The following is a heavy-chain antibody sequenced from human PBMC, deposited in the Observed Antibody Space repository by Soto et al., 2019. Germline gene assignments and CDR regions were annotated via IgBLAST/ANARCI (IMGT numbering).Heavy chain of an antibody. CDR3: AKVEYYYDSSGYYRWFDP. CDR1: GFTFSSYG. V-gene: IGHV3-30*18. D-gene: IGHD3-22*01. CDR2: ISYDGSNK. Sequence: QVQLVESGGGVVQPGRSLRLSCAASGFTFSSYGMHWVRQAPGKGLEWVAVISYDGSNKYYADSVKGRFTISRDNSKNTLYLQMNSLRAEDTAVYYCAKVEYYYDSSGYYRWFDPWGQGTLVTVSS. J-gene: IGHJ5*02.